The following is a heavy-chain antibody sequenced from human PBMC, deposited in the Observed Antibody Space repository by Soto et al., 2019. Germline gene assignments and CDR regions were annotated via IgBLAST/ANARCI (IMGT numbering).Heavy chain of an antibody. CDR1: GFTFSDYY. Sequence: GGSLRLSCAASGFTFSDYYMNWIRQAPGKGLEWVSYISSSGGAIYYADSVNGRFTISRDNAKNSLYLQMNSLRVEDTAVYYCARSPLNMITFGGTIVEPMDYWGQGTLVTVSS. CDR2: ISSSGGAI. J-gene: IGHJ4*02. D-gene: IGHD3-16*02. V-gene: IGHV3-11*01. CDR3: ARSPLNMITFGGTIVEPMDY.